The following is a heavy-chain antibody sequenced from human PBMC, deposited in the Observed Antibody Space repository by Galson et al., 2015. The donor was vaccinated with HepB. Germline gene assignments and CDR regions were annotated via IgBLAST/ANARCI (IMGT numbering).Heavy chain of an antibody. CDR2: IYPGDSDT. Sequence: QSGAEVKKSGESLKISCKASGYSFTNYWISWVRQMPGKGLEWMGLIYPGDSDTRYSPSFQGQVTISADKSISTAYLQWSSLKASDTAMYYCARESNYYDSSGYYWAWFDPWGQGTLVTVSS. D-gene: IGHD3-22*01. CDR1: GYSFTNYW. V-gene: IGHV5-51*01. CDR3: ARESNYYDSSGYYWAWFDP. J-gene: IGHJ5*02.